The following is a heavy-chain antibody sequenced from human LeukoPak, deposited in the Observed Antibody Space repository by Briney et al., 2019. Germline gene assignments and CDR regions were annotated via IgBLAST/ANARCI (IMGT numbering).Heavy chain of an antibody. J-gene: IGHJ4*02. Sequence: SETLSLTCAVYGGSFSGYYWSRIRQPPGKGLEWIGEINHSGSTNYNPSLKSRVTISVDTSKNQFSLKLSSVTAADTAVYYCARRGYSSSWYTFDYWGQGTLVTVSS. D-gene: IGHD6-13*01. V-gene: IGHV4-34*01. CDR3: ARRGYSSSWYTFDY. CDR2: INHSGST. CDR1: GGSFSGYY.